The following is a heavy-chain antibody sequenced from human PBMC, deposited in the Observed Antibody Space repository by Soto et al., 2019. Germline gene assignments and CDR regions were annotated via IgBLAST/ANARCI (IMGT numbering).Heavy chain of an antibody. J-gene: IGHJ6*02. D-gene: IGHD4-17*01. CDR3: AREKTPVSPQYFYYGMDV. Sequence: TSETLSLTCAVYGGSFSGYYWTWIRQPPGKGLEWIGYVYSAGGPNYSPSFMGRVTISVDTTDNQFSLKLDSVTAADTAVYYCAREKTPVSPQYFYYGMDVWGQGTTVTVSS. CDR1: GGSFSGYY. V-gene: IGHV4-59*01. CDR2: VYSAGGP.